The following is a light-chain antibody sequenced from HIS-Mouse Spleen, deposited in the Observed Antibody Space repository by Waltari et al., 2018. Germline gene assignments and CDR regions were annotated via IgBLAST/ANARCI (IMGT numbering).Light chain of an antibody. CDR3: CSYAGSSTVV. CDR2: EGS. J-gene: IGLJ2*01. CDR1: SSDVGSYNL. Sequence: QSALTQPASVSGSPGQSITISCTGTSSDVGSYNLVSWYQQHPGKAPKFMIYEGSKRPSGVSNRFSGSKSGNTASLTIAGLQAEDEADYYCCSYAGSSTVVFGGGTKLTVL. V-gene: IGLV2-23*01.